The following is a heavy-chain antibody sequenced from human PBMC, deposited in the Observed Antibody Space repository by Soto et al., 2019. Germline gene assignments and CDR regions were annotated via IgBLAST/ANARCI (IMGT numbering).Heavy chain of an antibody. CDR3: ASRSSGSSPEGYYYYGMDV. J-gene: IGHJ6*02. D-gene: IGHD1-26*01. Sequence: QVQLVESGGGVVQPGRSLRLSCAASGFTSSSYAMHWVRQAPGKGLEWVAVISYDGSNKYYADSVKGRFTISRDNSKNTLYLQMNSLRAEDTAVYYCASRSSGSSPEGYYYYGMDVWGQGTTVTVSS. CDR1: GFTSSSYA. CDR2: ISYDGSNK. V-gene: IGHV3-30-3*01.